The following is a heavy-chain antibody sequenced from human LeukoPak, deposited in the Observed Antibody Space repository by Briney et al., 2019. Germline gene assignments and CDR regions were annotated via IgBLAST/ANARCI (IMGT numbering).Heavy chain of an antibody. J-gene: IGHJ4*02. CDR1: GFTFSSYS. V-gene: IGHV3-21*01. D-gene: IGHD6-6*01. Sequence: PGGSLRLSCAASGFTFSSYSMNWVRQAPGKGLEWVSSISSSSSYIYYADSVKGRFTISRDNAKNSLYLQMNSLRAEDTAVYYCARELIAARPSEDYWGQGTLVTVSS. CDR2: ISSSSSYI. CDR3: ARELIAARPSEDY.